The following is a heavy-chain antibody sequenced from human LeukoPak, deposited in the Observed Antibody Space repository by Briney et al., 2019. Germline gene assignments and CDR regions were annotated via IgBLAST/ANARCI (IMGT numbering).Heavy chain of an antibody. Sequence: GGSLRLSCAASGFTFSSYAMHWVRQAPGKGLEWVAVISYDGSNKYYADSVKGRFTISRDNSKNTLYLQMNSLRAEDTAVYYCARSYYYDSSGYYDYWGQGTLVTVSS. CDR3: ARSYYYDSSGYYDY. D-gene: IGHD3-22*01. CDR2: ISYDGSNK. CDR1: GFTFSSYA. V-gene: IGHV3-30-3*01. J-gene: IGHJ4*02.